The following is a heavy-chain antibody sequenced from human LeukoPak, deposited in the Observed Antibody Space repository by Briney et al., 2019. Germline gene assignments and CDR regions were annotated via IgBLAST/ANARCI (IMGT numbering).Heavy chain of an antibody. D-gene: IGHD2-8*02. V-gene: IGHV1-18*01. CDR2: ISAYNGNT. Sequence: ASVKVSCKASGYTFTSYGISWVRQAPGQGLEWMGWISAYNGNTNYAQKLQGRITMTTDTSTSTAYMELRSLRPDDTAVYYCARFSGVLVPDDYWGQGTLVTVSS. CDR1: GYTFTSYG. CDR3: ARFSGVLVPDDY. J-gene: IGHJ4*02.